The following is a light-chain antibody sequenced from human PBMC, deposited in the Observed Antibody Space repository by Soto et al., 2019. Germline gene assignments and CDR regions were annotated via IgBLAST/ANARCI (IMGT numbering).Light chain of an antibody. CDR3: QQYYSYPGT. CDR1: QGISSY. Sequence: AIRMTQSPSSFSASTGDRVTITCRASQGISSYLAWYQQKPGKAPKLLIYAASTLQSGVPSRFSGSESGTDFTLTISCLQSEDFATYYCQQYYSYPGTFGQGTKVEIK. V-gene: IGKV1-8*01. J-gene: IGKJ1*01. CDR2: AAS.